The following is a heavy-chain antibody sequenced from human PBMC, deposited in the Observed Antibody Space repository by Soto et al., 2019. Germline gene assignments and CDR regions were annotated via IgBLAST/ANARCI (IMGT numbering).Heavy chain of an antibody. CDR2: IYFNGNT. D-gene: IGHD3-16*01. CDR1: AASFSKYY. V-gene: IGHV4-59*01. J-gene: IGHJ4*02. Sequence: PSETLSLTCTVSAASFSKYYWTWIRQPPGKGLEWIGYIYFNGNTKYNPSLEGRLTISIDTSKKEISLKLTSVTAADAAVYYCASVTFGGIVLAHWGQGTLVTVSS. CDR3: ASVTFGGIVLAH.